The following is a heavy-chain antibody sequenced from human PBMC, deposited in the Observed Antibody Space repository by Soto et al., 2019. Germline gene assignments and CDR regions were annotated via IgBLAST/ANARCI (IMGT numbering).Heavy chain of an antibody. CDR2: ISSSSSYI. D-gene: IGHD4-17*01. Sequence: EVQLVESGGGLVKPGGSLRLSCAASGFTFSSYSMNWVRQAPGKGLEWVSSISSSSSYIYYADSVKGRFTISRDNAKNLLYLQMNSLRAVDTALYYCASGGRGWVTTFVADRENNYDYYYMDVWGKGTTVTVSS. J-gene: IGHJ6*03. V-gene: IGHV3-21*01. CDR1: GFTFSSYS. CDR3: ASGGRGWVTTFVADRENNYDYYYMDV.